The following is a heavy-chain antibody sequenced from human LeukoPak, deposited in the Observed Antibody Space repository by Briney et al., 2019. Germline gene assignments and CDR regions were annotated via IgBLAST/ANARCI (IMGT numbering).Heavy chain of an antibody. Sequence: ASVKVSCKASGGTFSSYAISWVRQAPGQGLEWMGRIIPILGIANYAQKFQGRVTITADKSTSTAYMELSSLRSEDTAVYYCARLRSSSWPKRPFDYWGQGILVTVSS. V-gene: IGHV1-69*04. CDR3: ARLRSSSWPKRPFDY. D-gene: IGHD6-13*01. CDR1: GGTFSSYA. J-gene: IGHJ4*02. CDR2: IIPILGIA.